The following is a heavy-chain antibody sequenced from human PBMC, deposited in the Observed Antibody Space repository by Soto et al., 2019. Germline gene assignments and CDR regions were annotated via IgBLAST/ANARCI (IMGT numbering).Heavy chain of an antibody. Sequence: QVHLQESGPDLVRPSETLSLTCSFSGGSISSDNWWSWVRQTPGMGLEWIGEIYHSGNTNYNPSLKSRVSMSVDKSKNQFSLMVTSVTAADTALYYCARLSASSKLRGVVINWGQGTLVTVSS. CDR1: GGSISSDNW. CDR3: ARLSASSKLRGVVIN. D-gene: IGHD3-10*01. J-gene: IGHJ4*02. V-gene: IGHV4-4*02. CDR2: IYHSGNT.